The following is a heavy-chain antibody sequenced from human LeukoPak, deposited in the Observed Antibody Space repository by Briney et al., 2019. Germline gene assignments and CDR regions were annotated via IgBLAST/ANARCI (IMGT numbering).Heavy chain of an antibody. Sequence: GRSLRLSCAASGFTFSSYGMHWVRQAPGKGLEWVAVISYDGSNKYYADSVKGRFTISRDNSKNTLYLQMHSLRAEDTALYYCARETGSSVGSTDFDYWGQGTLVTVS. CDR1: GFTFSSYG. D-gene: IGHD6-6*01. V-gene: IGHV3-30*03. J-gene: IGHJ4*02. CDR2: ISYDGSNK. CDR3: ARETGSSVGSTDFDY.